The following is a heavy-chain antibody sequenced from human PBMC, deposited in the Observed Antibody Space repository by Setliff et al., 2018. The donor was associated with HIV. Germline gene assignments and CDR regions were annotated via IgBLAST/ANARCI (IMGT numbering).Heavy chain of an antibody. CDR1: GYIFTTFG. CDR2: INTHNGNT. V-gene: IGHV1-18*01. Sequence: ASVKVSCKASGYIFTTFGFSWVRQAPGQGLEWMGWINTHNGNTHHAQRFQGRVTMTRDTSTTTAYMELRSLRSDDTAVYYCARAKGAADLLGQGTKVTVSS. CDR3: ARAKGAADL. D-gene: IGHD6-13*01. J-gene: IGHJ5*02.